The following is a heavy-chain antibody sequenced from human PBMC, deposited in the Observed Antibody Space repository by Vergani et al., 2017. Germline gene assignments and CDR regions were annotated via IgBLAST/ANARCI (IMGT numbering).Heavy chain of an antibody. CDR1: GFTFIMHA. D-gene: IGHD6-19*01. CDR2: LSASDRRT. CDR3: AKVGRSEVAGTVGAFDI. J-gene: IGHJ3*02. Sequence: EVQLLESGGDLVQPGGSLRLSCAASGFTFIMHAMSWVRQAPGKGLEWVSTLSASDRRTHYADSVKGRFTISRDNSKNTLFLHMNSLRPEDTAVYYCAKVGRSEVAGTVGAFDIWGQGRMVTVSA. V-gene: IGHV3-23*01.